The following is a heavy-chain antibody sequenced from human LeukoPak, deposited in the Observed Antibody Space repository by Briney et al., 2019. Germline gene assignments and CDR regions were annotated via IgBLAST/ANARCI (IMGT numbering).Heavy chain of an antibody. Sequence: SETLSLTCAVYGGSFSGYYWSWIRQPPGKGLEWIGYIYHSGSTYYNPSLKSRVTISVDRSKNQFSLKLSSVTAADTAVYYCARLHYDSSGYQSFDYWGQGTLVTVSS. CDR2: IYHSGST. J-gene: IGHJ4*02. CDR1: GGSFSGYY. CDR3: ARLHYDSSGYQSFDY. D-gene: IGHD3-22*01. V-gene: IGHV4-34*01.